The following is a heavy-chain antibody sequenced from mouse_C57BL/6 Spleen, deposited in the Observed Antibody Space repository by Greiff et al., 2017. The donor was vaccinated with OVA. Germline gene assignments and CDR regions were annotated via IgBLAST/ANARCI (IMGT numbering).Heavy chain of an antibody. V-gene: IGHV1-82*01. CDR2: IYPGDGDT. D-gene: IGHD4-1*01. Sequence: VQLQQSGPELVKPGASVKISCKASGYAFSSSWMNWVKQRPGKGLEWIGRIYPGDGDTNYNGKFKGKATLTADKSSSTAYMQLSSLTSEDSAVYFCARRGPNWDEGGYFDYWGQGTTLTVSS. CDR1: GYAFSSSW. J-gene: IGHJ2*01. CDR3: ARRGPNWDEGGYFDY.